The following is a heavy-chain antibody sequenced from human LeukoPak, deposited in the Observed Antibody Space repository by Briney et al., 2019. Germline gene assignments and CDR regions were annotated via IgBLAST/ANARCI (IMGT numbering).Heavy chain of an antibody. CDR3: ARGLVPDPFDY. CDR2: IYYSGST. V-gene: IGHV4-39*07. Sequence: SETLSLTCTVSGGSISSSTYHWGWIRQPPGKGLEWIGSIYYSGSTYYNPSLKSRVTISVDTSKNQFSLKLSSVTAADTAVYYCARGLVPDPFDYWGQGTLVTVSS. CDR1: GGSISSSTYH. D-gene: IGHD1-14*01. J-gene: IGHJ4*02.